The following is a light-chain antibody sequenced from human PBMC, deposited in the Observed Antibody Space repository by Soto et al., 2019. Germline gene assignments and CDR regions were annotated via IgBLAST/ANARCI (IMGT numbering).Light chain of an antibody. Sequence: EIVMTQSPATLSVSPGEIATLSCRASQTISGRYLAWYQQKPGQAPRLLIYGASSRATGIPDRFSGSGSGTDFTLTISRLEPEDFAVYYCHQYVSWTFGQGTKVDIK. J-gene: IGKJ1*01. CDR3: HQYVSWT. CDR1: QTISGRY. CDR2: GAS. V-gene: IGKV3-20*01.